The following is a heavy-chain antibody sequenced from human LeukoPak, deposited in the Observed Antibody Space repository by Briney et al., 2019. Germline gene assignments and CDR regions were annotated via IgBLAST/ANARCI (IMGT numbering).Heavy chain of an antibody. CDR2: ISGSGGST. D-gene: IGHD6-13*01. J-gene: IGHJ4*02. CDR1: GFTFSSYA. V-gene: IGHV3-23*01. CDR3: AKVPGYSSSGYFDY. Sequence: PGGSLRLSCAASGFTFSSYAMSWVRQAPGKGLEWVSAISGSGGSTYYADSVKGRFTISRDNSKNTLYLQMNSLRAEDTAVYYFAKVPGYSSSGYFDYWGRGTLVTVSS.